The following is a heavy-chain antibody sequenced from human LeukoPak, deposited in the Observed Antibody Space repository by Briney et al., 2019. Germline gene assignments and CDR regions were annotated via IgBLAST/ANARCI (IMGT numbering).Heavy chain of an antibody. CDR1: GGSISNYY. J-gene: IGHJ5*02. CDR3: ARGGGGSYYTWFDP. V-gene: IGHV4-4*07. D-gene: IGHD1-26*01. CDR2: FYNSGST. Sequence: SETLSLTCSVSGGSISNYYWSWIRQPAGKGLEWIGRFYNSGSTNCNPSLKSRVTMSVDTSKNQFSLKLSSVTAADTAVYYCARGGGGSYYTWFDPWGQGTLVTVSS.